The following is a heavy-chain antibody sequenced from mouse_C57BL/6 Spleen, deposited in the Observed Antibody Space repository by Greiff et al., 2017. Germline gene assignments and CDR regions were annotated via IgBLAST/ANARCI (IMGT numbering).Heavy chain of an antibody. J-gene: IGHJ4*01. CDR2: INPNYGTT. V-gene: IGHV1-39*01. Sequence: EVKLVESGPELVKPGASVKISCKASGYSFTDYNMNWVKQSNGKSLEWIGVINPNYGTTSYNQKFKGKATLTVDQSSSTAYMQLNSLTSEDSAVYYCARGGNWAYAMDYWGQGTSVTVSS. D-gene: IGHD4-1*01. CDR1: GYSFTDYN. CDR3: ARGGNWAYAMDY.